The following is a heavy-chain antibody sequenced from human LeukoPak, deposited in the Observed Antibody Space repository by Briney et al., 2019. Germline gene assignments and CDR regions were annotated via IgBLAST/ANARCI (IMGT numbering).Heavy chain of an antibody. CDR1: GFTFSSYA. V-gene: IGHV3-30*04. Sequence: GGSLRLSCAASGFTFSSYAMHWVRQAPGKALEWVAVISYDGSNKYYADSVKGRFTISRDNSKNTLYLQMNSLRAEDTAVYYCVWHGGYGDYAEDAFDIWGQGTMVTVSS. CDR2: ISYDGSNK. CDR3: VWHGGYGDYAEDAFDI. J-gene: IGHJ3*02. D-gene: IGHD4-17*01.